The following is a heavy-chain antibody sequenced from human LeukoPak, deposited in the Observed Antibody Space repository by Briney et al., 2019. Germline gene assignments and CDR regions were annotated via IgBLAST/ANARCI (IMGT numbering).Heavy chain of an antibody. CDR2: IYYSGST. V-gene: IGHV4-39*01. D-gene: IGHD3-22*01. J-gene: IGHJ3*02. Sequence: SETLSLTCAVSGGSISSNYWGWIRQPPGKGLEWIGSIYYSGSTYYNPSLKSRVTISVDTSKNQFSLKLSSVTAADTAVYYCARGLWGNYYDSSGYPFEGAFDIWGQGTMVTVSS. CDR3: ARGLWGNYYDSSGYPFEGAFDI. CDR1: GGSISSNY.